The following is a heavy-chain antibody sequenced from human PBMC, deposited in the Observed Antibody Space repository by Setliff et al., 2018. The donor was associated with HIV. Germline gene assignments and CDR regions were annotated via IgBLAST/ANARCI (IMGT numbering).Heavy chain of an antibody. J-gene: IGHJ3*02. CDR1: GYTFTSYG. CDR3: ATDAYHDSLTGPTPGAFDI. CDR2: INPSGGGT. D-gene: IGHD3-9*01. V-gene: IGHV1-46*01. Sequence: ASVKVSCKASGYTFTSYGVTWVRRAPGQGLEWMGIINPSGGGTIYAEKFQGRVTMTEDTATDTAYMELSSLRSEDTAVYYCATDAYHDSLTGPTPGAFDIWGQGTMVTVSS.